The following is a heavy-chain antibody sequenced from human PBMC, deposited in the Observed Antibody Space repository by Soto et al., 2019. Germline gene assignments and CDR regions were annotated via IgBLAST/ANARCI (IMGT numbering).Heavy chain of an antibody. D-gene: IGHD6-6*01. Sequence: ASVKVSCKASGYTFTSYDINWVRQATGQGLEWMGWMNPNSGNTGYAQKFQGRVTMTRNTSISTAYMELSSLRSEDTAVYYCARGVSRRSSIAARPGMVYYFDYWGQGTLVTVSS. J-gene: IGHJ4*02. CDR3: ARGVSRRSSIAARPGMVYYFDY. CDR1: GYTFTSYD. CDR2: MNPNSGNT. V-gene: IGHV1-8*01.